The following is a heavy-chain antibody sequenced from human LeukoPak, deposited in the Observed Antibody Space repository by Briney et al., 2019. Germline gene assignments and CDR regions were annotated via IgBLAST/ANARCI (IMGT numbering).Heavy chain of an antibody. D-gene: IGHD2-21*01. CDR3: ARVFLPDNSWPLIDY. Sequence: KRGESLKISCAASGFTFSSYSMNWVRQAPGKGLEWVSSISSSSSYIYYADSVKGRFTISRDNAKNSLYLQMNSLRAEDTAVYYCARVFLPDNSWPLIDYWGQGTLVTVSS. J-gene: IGHJ4*02. CDR2: ISSSSSYI. CDR1: GFTFSSYS. V-gene: IGHV3-21*01.